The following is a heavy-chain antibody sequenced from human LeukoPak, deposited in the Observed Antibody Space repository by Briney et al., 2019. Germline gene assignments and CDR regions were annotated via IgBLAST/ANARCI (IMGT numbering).Heavy chain of an antibody. V-gene: IGHV4-39*01. Sequence: SETLSLTCTVSGGSISSSSYYWGRIRQPPGTGLEWIGEINHSGNSNYNPSLKSRVTISVDTSKNQFSLKLSSVTAADTAVYYCASIGAGSGYYPGAFDIWGQGTMVTVSS. D-gene: IGHD3-22*01. CDR2: INHSGNS. J-gene: IGHJ3*02. CDR1: GGSISSSSYY. CDR3: ASIGAGSGYYPGAFDI.